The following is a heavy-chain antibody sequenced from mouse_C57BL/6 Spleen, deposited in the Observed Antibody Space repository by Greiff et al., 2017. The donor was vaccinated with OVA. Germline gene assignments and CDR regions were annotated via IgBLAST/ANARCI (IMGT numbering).Heavy chain of an antibody. CDR1: GYAFSSSW. CDR2: IYPGDGDT. J-gene: IGHJ4*01. V-gene: IGHV1-82*01. CDR3: ARSGYYGSSFYYAMDY. Sequence: LVEPGASVKISCKASGYAFSSSWMNWVKQRPGKGLEWIGRIYPGDGDTNYNGKFKGKATLTADKSSSTAYMQLSSLTSEDSAVYFCARSGYYGSSFYYAMDYWGQGTSVTVSS. D-gene: IGHD1-1*01.